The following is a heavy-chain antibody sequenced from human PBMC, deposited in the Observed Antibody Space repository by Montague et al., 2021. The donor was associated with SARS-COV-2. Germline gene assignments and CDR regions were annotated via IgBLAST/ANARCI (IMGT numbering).Heavy chain of an antibody. V-gene: IGHV3-21*04. D-gene: IGHD5-24*01. J-gene: IGHJ4*02. Sequence: SLRLSCAASGFTISSYGINWVRQAPGKGLEWLSYFGSTSSNIYYGDSVKGRFTISRDNSRNTLYLQMNSLRAEDTAIYYCAKDREMDYSADYWGQGTLVTVSS. CDR3: AKDREMDYSADY. CDR1: GFTISSYG. CDR2: FGSTSSNI.